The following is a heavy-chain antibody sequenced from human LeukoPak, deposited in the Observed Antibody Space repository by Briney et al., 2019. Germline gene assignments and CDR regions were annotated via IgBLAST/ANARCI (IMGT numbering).Heavy chain of an antibody. CDR2: INPNSGGT. D-gene: IGHD5-18*01. CDR3: ARTDTAMATDAFDI. Sequence: WASVKVSCKASGYTFTGYYMHWVRQAPGQRLECMRWINPNSGGTNYAQKFQGRVTMTRDTSISTAYMELSRLRSDDTAVYYCARTDTAMATDAFDIWGQGTMVTVSS. CDR1: GYTFTGYY. V-gene: IGHV1-2*02. J-gene: IGHJ3*02.